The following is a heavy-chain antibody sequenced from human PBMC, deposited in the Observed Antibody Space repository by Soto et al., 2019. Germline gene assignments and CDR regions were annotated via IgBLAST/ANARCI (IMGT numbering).Heavy chain of an antibody. J-gene: IGHJ5*02. CDR3: AKDGHSSGWYFDSWFDP. CDR1: GFTFDDYA. Sequence: EVQLVESGGGLVQPGRSLRLSCAASGFTFDDYAMHWVRQAPGKGLEWVSSINWNSGNIGYADSVKGRFTISRDNAKNSLYLQMNSLRAEDTALYYCAKDGHSSGWYFDSWFDPWGQGTLVTVSS. CDR2: INWNSGNI. V-gene: IGHV3-9*01. D-gene: IGHD6-19*01.